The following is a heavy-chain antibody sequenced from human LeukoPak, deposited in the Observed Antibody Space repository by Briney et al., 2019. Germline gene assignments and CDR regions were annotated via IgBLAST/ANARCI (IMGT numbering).Heavy chain of an antibody. CDR2: ITSGSSTI. V-gene: IGHV3-48*01. CDR1: GFTFSSSA. Sequence: PGGSLRLSCAASGFTFSSSAMNWVRQAPGKGLEWVSYITSGSSTIYYAESVRGRFTISRDNAKNSLFLQMNSLRAEDTAVYYFAGDGGGDYWGQGTLVTVSS. J-gene: IGHJ4*02. CDR3: AGDGGGDY. D-gene: IGHD3-16*01.